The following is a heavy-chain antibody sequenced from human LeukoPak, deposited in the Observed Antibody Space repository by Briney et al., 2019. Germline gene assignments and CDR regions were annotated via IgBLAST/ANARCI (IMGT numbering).Heavy chain of an antibody. D-gene: IGHD1-26*01. Sequence: SETLSLTCTVSGGSISSSSYYWGWIRQPPGKGLEWIGSIYYSGSTYYNPSLRSRVTISVDTSKNQFSLKLSSVTAADTAVYYCASLARAGVGATDFDYWGQGTLVTVSS. CDR2: IYYSGST. V-gene: IGHV4-39*01. J-gene: IGHJ4*02. CDR3: ASLARAGVGATDFDY. CDR1: GGSISSSSYY.